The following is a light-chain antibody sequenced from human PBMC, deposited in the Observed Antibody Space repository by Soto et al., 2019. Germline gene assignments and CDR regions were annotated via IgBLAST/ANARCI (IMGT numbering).Light chain of an antibody. V-gene: IGLV2-23*01. CDR1: SDDVGSYNL. Sequence: QSVLTQPVSVSGSPGQSITISCAGTSDDVGSYNLVSWYQQYPGKAPKLIIYEDTKRPSGVSNRFSGSKSGNTASLTISGLQAEDEADYYCCSYAGSSTFYVFGTGTKVTVL. J-gene: IGLJ1*01. CDR3: CSYAGSSTFYV. CDR2: EDT.